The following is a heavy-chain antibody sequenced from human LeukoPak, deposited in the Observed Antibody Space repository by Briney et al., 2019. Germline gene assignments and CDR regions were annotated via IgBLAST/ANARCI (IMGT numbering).Heavy chain of an antibody. V-gene: IGHV4-34*01. CDR2: INHSGST. CDR1: GGSFSGYY. J-gene: IGHJ4*02. D-gene: IGHD3-10*01. Sequence: SETLSLTCAVYGGSFSGYYWSWIRQPPGKGLEWIGEINHSGSTNYNPSLKSRVTISVDTSKNQFSLKLRSVTAADTAVYYCARWYYYGSGSSQWGQGTLVTVSS. CDR3: ARWYYYGSGSSQ.